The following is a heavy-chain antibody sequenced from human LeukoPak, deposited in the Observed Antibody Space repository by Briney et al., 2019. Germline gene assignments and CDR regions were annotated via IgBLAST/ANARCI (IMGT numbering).Heavy chain of an antibody. CDR2: ISAYNGNT. Sequence: ASVKVSCKASGYTFTSYGISWVRQAPGQGLEWMGWISAYNGNTNYAQKLQGRVTMTTDTSTSTAYMELRSVRSDDTAVYYCARAKARTVVTRSDWFDPWGQGTLVTVSS. J-gene: IGHJ5*02. CDR3: ARAKARTVVTRSDWFDP. V-gene: IGHV1-18*01. D-gene: IGHD4-23*01. CDR1: GYTFTSYG.